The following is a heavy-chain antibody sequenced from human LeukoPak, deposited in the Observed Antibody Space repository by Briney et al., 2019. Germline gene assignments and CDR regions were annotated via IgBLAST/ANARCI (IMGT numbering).Heavy chain of an antibody. CDR1: GFTFSGYA. J-gene: IGHJ6*04. CDR3: TRHAIIAAAGRLYYYGMDV. D-gene: IGHD6-13*01. CDR2: IRRKANSYAT. V-gene: IGHV3-73*01. Sequence: SGGSLKLSCAASGFTFSGYAMHWVRQASGKGLEWVGRIRRKANSYATAYAAAVKGRFTISRDDSKNTAYLQMNSLKTEDTAVYYCTRHAIIAAAGRLYYYGMDVWGKGTTVTVSS.